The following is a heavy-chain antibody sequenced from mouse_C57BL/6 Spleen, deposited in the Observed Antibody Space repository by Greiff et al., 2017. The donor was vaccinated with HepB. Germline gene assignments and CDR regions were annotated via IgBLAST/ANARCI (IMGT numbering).Heavy chain of an antibody. Sequence: EVKLVESGPGLVKPSQSLSLTCSVTGYSITSGYYWNWIRQFPGNKLEWMGYISYDGSNNYNPSLKNRISITRDTSKNQFFLKLNSVTTEDTATYYCARGLITTVGRFDYWGQGTTLTVSS. CDR3: ARGLITTVGRFDY. CDR2: ISYDGSN. J-gene: IGHJ2*01. V-gene: IGHV3-6*01. D-gene: IGHD1-1*01. CDR1: GYSITSGYY.